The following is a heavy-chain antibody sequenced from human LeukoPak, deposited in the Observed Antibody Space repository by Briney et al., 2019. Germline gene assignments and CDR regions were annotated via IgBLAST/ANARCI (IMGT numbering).Heavy chain of an antibody. CDR1: GGSISSSNW. D-gene: IGHD2-15*01. V-gene: IGHV4-4*02. J-gene: IGHJ2*01. Sequence: SETLSLTCAVSGGSISSSNWWSWVRQPPGKGLEWIGEIYHGGSTKYNPSLKSRVTISVDKSKNQFSLKLSSVTAADTAVYYCARPPRRAAHGYFDLWGRGTLVTVSS. CDR3: ARPPRRAAHGYFDL. CDR2: IYHGGST.